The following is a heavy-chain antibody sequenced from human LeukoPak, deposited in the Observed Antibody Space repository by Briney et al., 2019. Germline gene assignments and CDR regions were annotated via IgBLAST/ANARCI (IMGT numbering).Heavy chain of an antibody. CDR1: GFTFSGSA. Sequence: GGSLRLSCAASGFTFSGSALHWVRQASGKGLEWVGRIRSTANGYATAYAASVKGRFTISRDDSKNTAYLQMNSLKTEDTAVYYCTPHSGSYGWDAFDIWGQGTMVTVSS. D-gene: IGHD1-26*01. V-gene: IGHV3-73*01. J-gene: IGHJ3*02. CDR2: IRSTANGYAT. CDR3: TPHSGSYGWDAFDI.